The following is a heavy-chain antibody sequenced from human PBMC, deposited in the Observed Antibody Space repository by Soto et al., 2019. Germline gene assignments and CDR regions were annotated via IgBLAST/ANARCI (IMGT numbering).Heavy chain of an antibody. Sequence: SVKVSCKASGGTFSSYGISWVRQAPGQGLEWMGGIIPIFGTANYAQKFQGRVTITADESTSTAYMELSSLRSEDTAVYYCARRAVAGNFDYWGQGTLVTVSS. CDR1: GGTFSSYG. D-gene: IGHD6-19*01. CDR3: ARRAVAGNFDY. CDR2: IIPIFGTA. V-gene: IGHV1-69*13. J-gene: IGHJ4*02.